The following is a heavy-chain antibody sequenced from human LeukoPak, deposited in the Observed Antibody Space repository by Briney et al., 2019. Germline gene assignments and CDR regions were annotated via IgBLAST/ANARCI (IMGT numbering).Heavy chain of an antibody. Sequence: GSLRLSCAASGFTFSSYWMHWVRQAPGKGLVWVSRINSDGGSTSYADSVKGRFTISRDNAKNTLYLQMNSLRAEDTAVYYCARDGAAGGSGWYEAVGYFDLWGRGTLVTVSS. CDR3: ARDGAAGGSGWYEAVGYFDL. CDR1: GFTFSSYW. J-gene: IGHJ2*01. CDR2: INSDGGST. V-gene: IGHV3-74*01. D-gene: IGHD6-19*01.